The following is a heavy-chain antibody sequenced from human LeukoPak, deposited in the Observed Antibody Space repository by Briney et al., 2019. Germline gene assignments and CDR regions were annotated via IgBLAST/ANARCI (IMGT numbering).Heavy chain of an antibody. Sequence: GGSLRLSCAASGFIFSSYAMSWVRLAPGKGLEWVSAIRGGGGSTYSADSVKGRFTVSRDNSKNTLYLQMNSLRAEDTAVYYCAIAPRYCSGGSCYGAHVDNWGQGTLVTVSS. CDR1: GFIFSSYA. D-gene: IGHD2-15*01. J-gene: IGHJ4*02. CDR2: IRGGGGST. CDR3: AIAPRYCSGGSCYGAHVDN. V-gene: IGHV3-23*01.